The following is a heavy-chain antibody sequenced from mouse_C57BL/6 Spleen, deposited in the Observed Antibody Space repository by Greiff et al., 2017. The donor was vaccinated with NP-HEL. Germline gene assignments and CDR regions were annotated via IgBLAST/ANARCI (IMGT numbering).Heavy chain of an antibody. V-gene: IGHV1-78*01. CDR2: IYPRDGST. CDR3: ARWGYYGSSYSAMDY. J-gene: IGHJ4*01. D-gene: IGHD1-1*01. CDR1: GYTFTDHT. Sequence: VQLQQSDAVLVKPGASVKISCKVSGYTFTDHTIHWMKQRPEQGLEWIGYIYPRDGSTKYNEKFKGKATLTADKSSSTAYMQLNSLTSEDSAVYFCARWGYYGSSYSAMDYWGQGTSVTVSS.